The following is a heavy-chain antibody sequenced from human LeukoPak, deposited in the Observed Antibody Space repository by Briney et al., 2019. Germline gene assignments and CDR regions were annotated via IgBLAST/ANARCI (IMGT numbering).Heavy chain of an antibody. CDR3: ARTGYSTGWDRFSFVY. V-gene: IGHV4-39*01. Sequence: PSETLSLTCTVSGGSISSNYYWGWIRQPPGKGLEWIGGIYYSGSTYYNPSLKSRVTISIDTSKNQFSLKLTSVTAADTAVYHCARTGYSTGWDRFSFVYWGQGTLVTVSS. J-gene: IGHJ4*02. CDR2: IYYSGST. CDR1: GGSISSNYY. D-gene: IGHD6-19*01.